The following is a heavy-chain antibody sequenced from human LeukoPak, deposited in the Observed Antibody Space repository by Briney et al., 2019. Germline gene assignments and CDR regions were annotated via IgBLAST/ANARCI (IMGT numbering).Heavy chain of an antibody. J-gene: IGHJ6*02. D-gene: IGHD1-7*01. CDR2: ISYDGSNK. V-gene: IGHV3-30*03. CDR1: AFTFSSYG. Sequence: GGSLRLSCAASAFTFSSYGMHWVRQAPGKGLEWVPVISYDGSNKYYADSVKGRFTIYRDNSKNTLYLQMNSLRAEDTALYYCARGITATTWGTRLYYGMDVWGQGTTVTVSS. CDR3: ARGITATTWGTRLYYGMDV.